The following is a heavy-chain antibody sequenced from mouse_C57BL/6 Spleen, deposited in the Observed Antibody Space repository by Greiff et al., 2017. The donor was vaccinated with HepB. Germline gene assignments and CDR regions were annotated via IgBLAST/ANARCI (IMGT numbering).Heavy chain of an antibody. D-gene: IGHD1-1*01. J-gene: IGHJ3*01. CDR2: IWRVGST. CDR1: GFSLTSYG. V-gene: IGHV2-2*01. Sequence: QVQLVESGPGLVQPSQSLSITCTVSGFSLTSYGVHWVRQSPGKGLEWLGGIWRVGSTDYNAAFISSLSISNDNSKSQVYLKMNSLQADDTAIYYCAISDGIRWFAYWGKGTTVTVSA. CDR3: AISDGIRWFAY.